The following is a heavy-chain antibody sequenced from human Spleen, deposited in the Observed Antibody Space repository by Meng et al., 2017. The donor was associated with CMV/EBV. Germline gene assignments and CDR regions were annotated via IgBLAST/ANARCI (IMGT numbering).Heavy chain of an antibody. V-gene: IGHV1-18*01. CDR2: INTYKGDT. Sequence: ASVKVSCKASGYTFTNYGLTWVRQAPGQGLEWMGWINTYKGDTKYAQKLQGRVTLTTDTSTSTAFMELESLSSDDTAVYYCAVGVGGGTAYYPYYYGLDVWGQGTTVTVSS. CDR1: GYTFTNYG. D-gene: IGHD3-9*01. J-gene: IGHJ6*02. CDR3: AVGVGGGTAYYPYYYGLDV.